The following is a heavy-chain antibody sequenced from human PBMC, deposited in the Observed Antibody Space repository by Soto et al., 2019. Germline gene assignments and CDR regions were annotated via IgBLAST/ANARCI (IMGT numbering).Heavy chain of an antibody. CDR2: INPSGGST. Sequence: ASVKVSCKASGYTFTSYYMHWVRQAPGQGLEWMGIINPSGGSTSYAQKFQGRVTMTRDTSTSTVYMELSSLRSEDTAVYYCGRDGASSWYFTHTLQNFDYWGQGTLVTVSS. CDR1: GYTFTSYY. D-gene: IGHD6-13*01. CDR3: GRDGASSWYFTHTLQNFDY. J-gene: IGHJ4*02. V-gene: IGHV1-46*01.